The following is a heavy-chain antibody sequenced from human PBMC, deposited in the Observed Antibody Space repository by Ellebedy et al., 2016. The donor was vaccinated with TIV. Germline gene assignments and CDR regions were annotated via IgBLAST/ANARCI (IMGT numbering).Heavy chain of an antibody. J-gene: IGHJ4*02. V-gene: IGHV3-53*01. D-gene: IGHD2-15*01. CDR1: GFAVNRYY. CDR2: IFTSDIT. CDR3: AVVDFC. Sequence: PGGSLRLYCAASGFAVNRYYITWARQVPGKGLDWVSVIFTSDITSYADSVRGRFTISRDTYKNTVSLQMNSLRVEDTAIYYCAVVDFCWGQGTLVTVSS.